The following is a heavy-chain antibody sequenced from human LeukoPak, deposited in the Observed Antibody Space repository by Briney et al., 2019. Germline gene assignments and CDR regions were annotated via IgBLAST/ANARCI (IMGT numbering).Heavy chain of an antibody. CDR1: GFTVSGNY. V-gene: IGHV3-53*01. D-gene: IGHD3-16*01. CDR2: IDSGGST. CDR3: ARPLGGYYGMDV. J-gene: IGHJ6*02. Sequence: GGSLRLSCAASGFTVSGNYMSWVRQAPGKGLEWVSVIDSGGSTYYADSVKGRFTISRDNSKNTLYLQMNSLRAEDTAVYYCARPLGGYYGMDVWGQGTKVTVSS.